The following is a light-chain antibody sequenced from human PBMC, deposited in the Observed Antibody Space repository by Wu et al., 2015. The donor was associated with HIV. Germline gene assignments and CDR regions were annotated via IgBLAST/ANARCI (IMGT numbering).Light chain of an antibody. V-gene: IGKV1-9*01. Sequence: IQLTQSPSSLSASVGDRVTITCRASQGISSYLAWYQQKPGKAPKLLIYAASTLQSGVPSRFSGSGSGTDFTLTINSLQPEDFATYFCQXLNRYPGIFGLRIFGPGTTVDIK. J-gene: IGKJ3*01. CDR1: QGISSY. CDR3: QXLNRYPGIFGLRI. CDR2: AAS.